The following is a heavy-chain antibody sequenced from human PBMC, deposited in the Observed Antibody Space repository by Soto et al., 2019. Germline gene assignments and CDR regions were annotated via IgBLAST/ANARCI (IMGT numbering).Heavy chain of an antibody. CDR3: ARSQGSSTSLEIYYYYYYGMDV. CDR1: GGTFSSYA. V-gene: IGHV1-69*01. CDR2: IIPISGTA. J-gene: IGHJ6*02. D-gene: IGHD2-2*01. Sequence: QVQLVQSGAEVKKPGSSVKVSCKASGGTFSSYAISWVRQAPGQGLEWMGGIIPISGTANYAQKFQGRVTITADESTSTAEMELSSLRSEDTAAYYCARSQGSSTSLEIYYYYYYGMDVWGQGTTVTVSS.